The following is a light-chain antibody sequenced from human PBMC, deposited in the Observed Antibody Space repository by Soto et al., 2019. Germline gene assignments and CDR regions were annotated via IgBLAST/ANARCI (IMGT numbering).Light chain of an antibody. Sequence: DIQMTQSPPTLSASVGDRVTITCRASQPISSWLAWYHQKPGKAPKLLIYDASNLESGVPSRFSGSGSGTEFTLTISSLQPDDFATYYCQHYHSSPWTFGQGTKVDIK. V-gene: IGKV1-5*01. CDR1: QPISSW. CDR2: DAS. J-gene: IGKJ1*01. CDR3: QHYHSSPWT.